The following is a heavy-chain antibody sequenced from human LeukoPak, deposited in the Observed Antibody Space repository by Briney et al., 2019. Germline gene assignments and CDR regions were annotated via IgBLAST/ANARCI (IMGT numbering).Heavy chain of an antibody. CDR2: VSPSGNTT. CDR1: GFTFSTYA. J-gene: IGHJ4*02. D-gene: IGHD1-14*01. V-gene: IGHV3-23*01. CDR3: ARESRYRDYFDY. Sequence: AGSLRLSCAASGFTFSTYAISCVRQAPGKGLEWVSGVSPSGNTTYYPDSVKGRFAISRDNAKNTVYLQMNSERADDTAVYYCARESRYRDYFDYWGQGTMVSVSS.